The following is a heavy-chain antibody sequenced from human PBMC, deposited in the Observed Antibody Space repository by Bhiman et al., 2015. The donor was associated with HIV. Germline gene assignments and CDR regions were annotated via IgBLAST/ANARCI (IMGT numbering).Heavy chain of an antibody. J-gene: IGHJ4*01. D-gene: IGHD3-16*01. Sequence: QVHLVESGGGVVQPGRSLRLSCAASGFTFSSYGMQWVRQAPGKGLEWVAFIKNDGTNEFYGDSVKGRFTISRDNSKNTVSLHMDSLRPEDTALYYCAKDLGTWGPLDYWGHGTLVTVSS. CDR1: GFTFSSYG. V-gene: IGHV3-30*02. CDR2: IKNDGTNE. CDR3: AKDLGTWGPLDY.